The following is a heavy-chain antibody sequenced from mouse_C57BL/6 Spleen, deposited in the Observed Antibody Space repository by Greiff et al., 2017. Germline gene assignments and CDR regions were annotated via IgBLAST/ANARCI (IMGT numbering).Heavy chain of an antibody. CDR3: ARSHYGSSYFDY. Sequence: DVQLQESGPGLVKPSQSLSLTCSVTGYSITSGYYWNWIRQFPGNKLEWMGDISYDGSNNYNPSLKNRISITRDTSKNQFFLTLTSVTTEDTATYYGARSHYGSSYFDYWGQGTTLTVSS. V-gene: IGHV3-6*01. CDR1: GYSITSGYY. D-gene: IGHD1-1*01. CDR2: ISYDGSN. J-gene: IGHJ2*01.